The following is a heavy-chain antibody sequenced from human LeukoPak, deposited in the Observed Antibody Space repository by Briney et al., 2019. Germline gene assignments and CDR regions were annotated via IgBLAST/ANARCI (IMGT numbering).Heavy chain of an antibody. D-gene: IGHD3-9*01. CDR2: ISGSGGST. V-gene: IGHV3-23*01. CDR1: GFTFSSYA. Sequence: PGGSLRLSCAASGFTFSSYAMSWVRQAPGKGLEWVSAISGSGGSTYYADSVKGRFTISRDNSKNTLYLQMNSLRAEDTAVYYCAKKLRYPHKYYYYYMDVWGKGTTVTISS. J-gene: IGHJ6*03. CDR3: AKKLRYPHKYYYYYMDV.